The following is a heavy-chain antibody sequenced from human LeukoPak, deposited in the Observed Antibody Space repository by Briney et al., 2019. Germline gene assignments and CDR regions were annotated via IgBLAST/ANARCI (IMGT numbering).Heavy chain of an antibody. D-gene: IGHD6-13*01. V-gene: IGHV2-5*02. Sequence: SGPTLVKPTQTLTLTCTFSGFSLSTSGVGVGWIRQPPGKALEWLALIYWDDDKRYSPSLKSRLTITKDTSKNQVVLTMTNMDPVDTATYYCAHRVIAAAGPDYYFDYWGQGTLVTVSS. CDR3: AHRVIAAAGPDYYFDY. CDR1: GFSLSTSGVG. CDR2: IYWDDDK. J-gene: IGHJ4*02.